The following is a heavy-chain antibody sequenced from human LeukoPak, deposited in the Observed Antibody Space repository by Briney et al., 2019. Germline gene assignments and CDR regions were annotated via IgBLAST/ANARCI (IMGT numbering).Heavy chain of an antibody. Sequence: PGRSLRLSCAASGFTFSSYAMHWVRQAPGKGLEWVAVISYDGSNKYYADSVKGRFTISRDNSKNTLYLQMNSLRAEDTAVYYCARDQIRGGDCYSDYWGQGTLVTVSS. CDR3: ARDQIRGGDCYSDY. CDR2: ISYDGSNK. CDR1: GFTFSSYA. J-gene: IGHJ4*02. D-gene: IGHD2-21*02. V-gene: IGHV3-30*14.